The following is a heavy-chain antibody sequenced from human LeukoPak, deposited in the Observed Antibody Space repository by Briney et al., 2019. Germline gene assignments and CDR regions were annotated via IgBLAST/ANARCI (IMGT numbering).Heavy chain of an antibody. J-gene: IGHJ4*02. D-gene: IGHD3-10*01. CDR3: ARDSPMVRGVMTWYFDY. V-gene: IGHV3-30*03. CDR2: ISYDGSNK. CDR1: GFTFHSFG. Sequence: GGSLRLSCAASGFTFHSFGMHWVRQAPGKGLEWVAVISYDGSNKYYADSVRGRFTISRDNSKNTLYLQMNSLRAEDTAVYYCARDSPMVRGVMTWYFDYWGQGTLVTASS.